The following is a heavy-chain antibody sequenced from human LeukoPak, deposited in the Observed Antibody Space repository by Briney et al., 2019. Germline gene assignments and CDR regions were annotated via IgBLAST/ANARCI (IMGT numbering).Heavy chain of an antibody. D-gene: IGHD2/OR15-2a*01. Sequence: ASVKVSCKASGGTFSSYAISWVRQAPGQGLEWMGWINPNSGGTNYAQKFQGRVTMTRDTSISTAYMELSRLRSDDTAVYYCARFLGHFYYYMDVWGKGTTVTISS. CDR3: ARFLGHFYYYMDV. J-gene: IGHJ6*03. V-gene: IGHV1-2*02. CDR2: INPNSGGT. CDR1: GGTFSSYA.